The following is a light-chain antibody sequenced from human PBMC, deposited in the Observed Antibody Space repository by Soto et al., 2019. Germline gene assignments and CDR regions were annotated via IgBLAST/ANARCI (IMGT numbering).Light chain of an antibody. Sequence: DIQMTQSPSTLSASVGDRVTIACRASQTISSWVAWYQQKPGKAPRLLIYKTSSLESGVPSRFSGSGSGTEFTLTISGLQPDDFASYYCQQYNSYALTFGQGTRLE. J-gene: IGKJ5*01. CDR3: QQYNSYALT. CDR2: KTS. V-gene: IGKV1-5*03. CDR1: QTISSW.